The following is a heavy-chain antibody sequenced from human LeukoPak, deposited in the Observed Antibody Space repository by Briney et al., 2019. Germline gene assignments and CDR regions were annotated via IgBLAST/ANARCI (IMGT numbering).Heavy chain of an antibody. CDR2: ISGSGVTT. CDR1: GFTFSSYA. V-gene: IGHV3-23*01. Sequence: GSLRLSCAASGFTFSSYAMSWVRQAPGKGLEGVTAISGSGVTTYYANSVKGRFTISRDNSKSTLYVQLNSLRAEDTAVYYCAKDAFYWTYASYYYYMDVWGKGTTVTVSS. CDR3: AKDAFYWTYASYYYYMDV. J-gene: IGHJ6*03. D-gene: IGHD1-7*01.